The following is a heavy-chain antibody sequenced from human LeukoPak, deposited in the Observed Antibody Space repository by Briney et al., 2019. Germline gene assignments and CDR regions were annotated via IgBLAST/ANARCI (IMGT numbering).Heavy chain of an antibody. J-gene: IGHJ3*02. CDR1: RFTFSYYA. Sequence: GGSLRLSCAASRFTFSYYAMSWVRQAPGKGLEWVSGISGSGGSTYYADSVKGRFTISRDNSKNTLYLQMNSLRAEDTAVYYCARSGDGYDAFDIWGQGTMVTVSS. V-gene: IGHV3-23*01. CDR2: ISGSGGST. D-gene: IGHD5-24*01. CDR3: ARSGDGYDAFDI.